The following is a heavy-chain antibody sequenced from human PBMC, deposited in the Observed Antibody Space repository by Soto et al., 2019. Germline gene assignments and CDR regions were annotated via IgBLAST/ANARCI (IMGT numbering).Heavy chain of an antibody. CDR3: ASKLTFGSSSDY. J-gene: IGHJ4*02. D-gene: IGHD3-10*01. CDR1: GFTFSNYA. CDR2: IGGSGAPT. V-gene: IGHV3-23*01. Sequence: EVQLLESGGGLVQPGGSLRLSCAASGFTFSNYAMNWVRQAPGKGLEWVSTIGGSGAPTYYADSVRGRFTISRDNSKNTLYLQMNSLRDEDTAVYGCASKLTFGSSSDYWGQGTLVTVSS.